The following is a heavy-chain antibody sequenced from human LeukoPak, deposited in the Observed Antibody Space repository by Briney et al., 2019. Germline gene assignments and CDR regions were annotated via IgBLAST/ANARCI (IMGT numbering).Heavy chain of an antibody. V-gene: IGHV5-51*01. CDR2: IYPGDSDT. Sequence: GESLKISCKGSGYSFTSYWIGWVRQMPGKGLEWMGIIYPGDSDTRYSPSFQGQVTISADKSISTAYLQWSSLKASDTAMYYCARHGEMATMANWFDPWGQGTLVIVSS. J-gene: IGHJ5*02. CDR1: GYSFTSYW. CDR3: ARHGEMATMANWFDP. D-gene: IGHD5-24*01.